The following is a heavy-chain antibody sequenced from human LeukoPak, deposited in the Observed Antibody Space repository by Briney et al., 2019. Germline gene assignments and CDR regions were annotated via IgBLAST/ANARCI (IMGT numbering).Heavy chain of an antibody. CDR1: GFTFSSYA. CDR2: LSYGGVNT. Sequence: GGSLRLSCAASGFTFSSYAMSWVSQAPGEGLEWLALLSYGGVNTHYAESVKGRFIVSRDNSMNTVHLEMSSLRLEDTAVYYCARDHAGSGRAFDHWGQGTLVTVSS. CDR3: ARDHAGSGRAFDH. D-gene: IGHD2-15*01. J-gene: IGHJ4*02. V-gene: IGHV3-30-3*01.